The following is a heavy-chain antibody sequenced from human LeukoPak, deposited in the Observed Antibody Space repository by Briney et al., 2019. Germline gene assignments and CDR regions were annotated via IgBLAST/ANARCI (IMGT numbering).Heavy chain of an antibody. V-gene: IGHV5-51*01. D-gene: IGHD2-2*01. CDR3: ARQSSDCSSTSCYLSWFDP. J-gene: IGHJ5*02. CDR1: GYRFTSYW. CDR2: IYPGDSDT. Sequence: GESLKISCKGSGYRFTSYWIGWVRQMPGKGLEWMGIIYPGDSDTRYSPSFQGQVTISADKSISTAYLQWSSLKASDTAMYCCARQSSDCSSTSCYLSWFDPWGQGTLVTVSS.